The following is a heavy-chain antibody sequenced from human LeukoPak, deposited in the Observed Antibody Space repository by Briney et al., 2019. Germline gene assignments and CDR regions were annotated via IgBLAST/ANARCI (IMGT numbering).Heavy chain of an antibody. Sequence: GGSLRLSCAASGFTFTDYYMGWIRQAPGKGLEWLSYISGSGTTIFYADSVKGRFTISRDNAKNSVDLQMNSLRAEDTAVYYCGRDFGLVGTKRSFDLWGQGTMVSVSS. CDR3: GRDFGLVGTKRSFDL. CDR2: ISGSGTTI. V-gene: IGHV3-11*01. CDR1: GFTFTDYY. J-gene: IGHJ3*01. D-gene: IGHD1-7*01.